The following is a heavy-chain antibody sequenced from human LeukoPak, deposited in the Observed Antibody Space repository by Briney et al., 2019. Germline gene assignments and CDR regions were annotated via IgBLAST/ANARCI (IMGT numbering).Heavy chain of an antibody. CDR3: ARSDDILTPFDY. CDR2: ISSSSGSTI. J-gene: IGHJ4*02. D-gene: IGHD3-9*01. CDR1: GFTFSDYY. Sequence: PGGSLRLSCAASGFTFSDYYMSWIRQAPGKGLEWVSYISSSSGSTIYYADSVKGRFTISRDNAKNSLYLQMNSLRAEDTAVYYCARSDDILTPFDYWGQGTLVTVSS. V-gene: IGHV3-11*04.